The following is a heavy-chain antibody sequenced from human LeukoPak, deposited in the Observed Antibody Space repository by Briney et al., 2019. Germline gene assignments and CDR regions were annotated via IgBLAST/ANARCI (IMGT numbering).Heavy chain of an antibody. V-gene: IGHV3-30*18. CDR2: ISYDGSNK. D-gene: IGHD1-26*01. CDR3: AKDHEVGTVWSYFDY. Sequence: PGGSLRLSCAASGFTFSSYGMHWVRQAPGKGLEWVAVISYDGSNKYYADSVKGRFTISRDNSKNTLYLQMNSLRAEDTAVYYCAKDHEVGTVWSYFDYWGQGTLVTVSS. CDR1: GFTFSSYG. J-gene: IGHJ4*02.